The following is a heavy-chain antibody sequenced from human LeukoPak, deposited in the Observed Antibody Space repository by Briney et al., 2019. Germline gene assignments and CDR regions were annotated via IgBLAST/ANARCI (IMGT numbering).Heavy chain of an antibody. V-gene: IGHV4-39*01. CDR2: IYYSGST. CDR1: GGSISSSSYY. Sequence: SETLSLTCSVSGGSISSSSYYWGWIRQPPGKGLEWIGSIYYSGSTYYNPSLKSRVTISVDTSKNRFSLKLTSVTAADTAVYYCASDMTTVTIDYWGQGTLVTVSS. D-gene: IGHD4-17*01. J-gene: IGHJ4*02. CDR3: ASDMTTVTIDY.